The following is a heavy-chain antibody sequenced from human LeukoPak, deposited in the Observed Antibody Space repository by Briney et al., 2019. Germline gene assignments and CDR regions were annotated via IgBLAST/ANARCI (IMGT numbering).Heavy chain of an antibody. J-gene: IGHJ4*02. CDR3: AKGRASAFDV. D-gene: IGHD3-16*01. Sequence: SQTLSLTCAISGDRVSTSGVAWNWVRQSPWRGLEWLGRTYYTSKCNTDYAVSVKSRIDVNPDTSKDQFSLQLNSETSEDTAVYYCAKGRASAFDVWGQGTLVTVSS. CDR2: TYYTSKCNT. V-gene: IGHV6-1*01. CDR1: GDRVSTSGVA.